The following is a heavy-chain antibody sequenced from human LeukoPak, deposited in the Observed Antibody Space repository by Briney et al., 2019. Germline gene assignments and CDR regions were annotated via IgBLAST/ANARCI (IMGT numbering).Heavy chain of an antibody. CDR2: INHSGST. CDR3: AREGTGTTGSFDY. CDR1: GGSFSGYY. Sequence: SETLSLTCAVYGGSFSGYYWSWIRQPPGKGLEWIGEINHSGSTNYNPSLKSRVTISVDTSKNQFSLNLSSVPAADTAVYYCAREGTGTTGSFDYWGQGTLVTVSS. J-gene: IGHJ4*02. V-gene: IGHV4-34*01. D-gene: IGHD1-7*01.